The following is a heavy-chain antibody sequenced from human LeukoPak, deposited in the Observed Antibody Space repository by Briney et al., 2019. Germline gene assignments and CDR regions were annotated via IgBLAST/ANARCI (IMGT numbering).Heavy chain of an antibody. CDR1: GFTFSTYA. Sequence: PGGSLKLSCAASGFTFSTYAMTWVRQAPGKGLEWVSGINSNGDEIYYADSVRGRFTISRDNSNNAPYLQVDSLRTEDTAVYYCANWIGSSSRDYWGQGTLVTVSS. D-gene: IGHD6-6*01. V-gene: IGHV3-23*01. CDR2: INSNGDEI. CDR3: ANWIGSSSRDY. J-gene: IGHJ4*02.